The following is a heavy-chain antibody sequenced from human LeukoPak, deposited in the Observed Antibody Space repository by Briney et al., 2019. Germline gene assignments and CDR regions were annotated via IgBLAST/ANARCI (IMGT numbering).Heavy chain of an antibody. CDR1: GGSISSYY. CDR3: ARSDVTTVTTIFDY. D-gene: IGHD4-17*01. J-gene: IGHJ4*02. Sequence: PSETLPFTCTVSGGSISSYYWSWIRQPPGKGLEWIGYIYYSGSTNYNPSLKSRVTISVDTSKNQFSLKLSSVTAADTAVYYCARSDVTTVTTIFDYWGQGTLVTVSS. CDR2: IYYSGST. V-gene: IGHV4-59*01.